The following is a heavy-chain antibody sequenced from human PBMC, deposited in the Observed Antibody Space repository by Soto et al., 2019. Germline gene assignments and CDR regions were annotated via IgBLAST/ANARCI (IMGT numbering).Heavy chain of an antibody. V-gene: IGHV1-69*02. CDR1: GGTFSSYA. CDR2: IIPILGIA. D-gene: IGHD3-10*01. J-gene: IGHJ4*02. Sequence: QVQLVQSGAEVKKPGSSVKVSCKASGGTFSSYAISWVRQAPGQGLEWMGRIIPILGIANYAQKFQGRVTITADKSTSTAYMELSSLRCEDTAVYYCATLSMVLGASPDYWGQGTLVTVSS. CDR3: ATLSMVLGASPDY.